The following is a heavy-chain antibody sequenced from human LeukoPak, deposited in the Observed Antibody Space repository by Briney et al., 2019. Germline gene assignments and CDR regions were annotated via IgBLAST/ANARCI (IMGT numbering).Heavy chain of an antibody. CDR2: INSDGSST. V-gene: IGHV3-74*01. D-gene: IGHD6-19*01. CDR1: GFTFNTYW. Sequence: PGGSLRLSCAASGFTFNTYWMHWVRQAPGKGLVWVSRINSDGSSTTHADSVKGRFTISRDDSKNTLYLQMNSLRAEDTAVYYCAKVPSGGWYYFDYWGRGTLVTVSS. J-gene: IGHJ4*02. CDR3: AKVPSGGWYYFDY.